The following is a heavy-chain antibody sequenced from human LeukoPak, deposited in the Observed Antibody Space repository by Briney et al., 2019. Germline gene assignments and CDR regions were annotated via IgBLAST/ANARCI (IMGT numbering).Heavy chain of an antibody. CDR3: ARDAAAAGRAHWFQH. D-gene: IGHD6-13*01. CDR1: GFTFSDYY. CDR2: ISYDGSNK. Sequence: PGGSLRLSCAASGFTFSDYYMTWVRQAPGKGLEWVTVISYDGSNKYYADSVKGRFTISRDNSKNTLYLQMNSLRAEDTAVYYCARDAAAAGRAHWFQHWGQGTLVTVSS. J-gene: IGHJ1*01. V-gene: IGHV3-30-3*01.